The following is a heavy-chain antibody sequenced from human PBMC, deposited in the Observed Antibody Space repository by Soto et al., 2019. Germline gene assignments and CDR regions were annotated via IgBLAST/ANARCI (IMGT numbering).Heavy chain of an antibody. D-gene: IGHD4-17*01. Sequence: GGSLRLSCAASGFTFSSYDIHWVRQAPGKGLEWVAVIPYDGSSKNYADSVKGRFTISRDNSKNTLYLQMNSLRAEDTAVYYCAKDIRRSLPDLDYWGQGTLVTVSS. CDR2: IPYDGSSK. J-gene: IGHJ4*01. CDR3: AKDIRRSLPDLDY. CDR1: GFTFSSYD. V-gene: IGHV3-30*18.